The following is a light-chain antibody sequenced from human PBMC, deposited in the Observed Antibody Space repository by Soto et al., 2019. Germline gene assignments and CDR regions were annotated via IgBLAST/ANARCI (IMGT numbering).Light chain of an antibody. Sequence: DIQLTQSPSSLSLSVGDVVTITCRASQSISNYLNWYQQKPGKAPNLLIHAAFNLQSGVPSRFSGSGSGTDFTLTISSLQPEDFATYYCQQSYSFPRTFGQGTKVDIK. J-gene: IGKJ1*01. V-gene: IGKV1-39*01. CDR1: QSISNY. CDR3: QQSYSFPRT. CDR2: AAF.